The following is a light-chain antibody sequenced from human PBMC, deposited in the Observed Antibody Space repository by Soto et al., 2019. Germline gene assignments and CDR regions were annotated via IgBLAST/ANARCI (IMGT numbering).Light chain of an antibody. CDR2: KAS. V-gene: IGKV1-5*03. CDR1: QSISSW. J-gene: IGKJ1*01. Sequence: DIPMTQSPSTLSASVGDRVTITCRASQSISSWLAWYQQKPGKAPKLLIYKASTLASGVPSRFSGSGSGTEFTLTISSLQPDDFAAYYCQQYNSYGTFGQGTKVEIK. CDR3: QQYNSYGT.